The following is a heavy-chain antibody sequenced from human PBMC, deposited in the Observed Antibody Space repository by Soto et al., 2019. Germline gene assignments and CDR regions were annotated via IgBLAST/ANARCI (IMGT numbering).Heavy chain of an antibody. D-gene: IGHD3-22*01. CDR2: ISYDGSNK. V-gene: IGHV3-30-3*01. CDR3: ARDPSMIVVVTIALDY. CDR1: GFTFSSYA. Sequence: GGSLRLSCAASGFTFSSYAMHWVRQAPGKGLEWVAVISYDGSNKYYADSVKGRFTISRDNSKNTPYLQMNSLRAEDTAVYYCARDPSMIVVVTIALDYWGQGTLVTVSS. J-gene: IGHJ4*02.